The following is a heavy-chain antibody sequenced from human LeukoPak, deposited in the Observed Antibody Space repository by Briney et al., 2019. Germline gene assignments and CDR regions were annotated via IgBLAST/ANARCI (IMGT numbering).Heavy chain of an antibody. D-gene: IGHD3-22*01. CDR3: AESWRYYDTSNYYAFDI. Sequence: GGSLRLSCAASGFTFSSYAMYWVRQAPGKGLEWVSSSGDNTRYADSVKGRFTMSRDNSKNTLDLQMNGLRAEDTAVYYCAESWRYYDTSNYYAFDIWGQGTMVTVSS. CDR1: GFTFSSYA. J-gene: IGHJ3*02. V-gene: IGHV3-23*01. CDR2: SGDNT.